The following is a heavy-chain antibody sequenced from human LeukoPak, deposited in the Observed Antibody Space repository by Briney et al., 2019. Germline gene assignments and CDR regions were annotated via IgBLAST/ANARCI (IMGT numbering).Heavy chain of an antibody. J-gene: IGHJ4*02. CDR3: AGDGHRMYYYESSDYRFDS. CDR2: ISAYNGYT. Sequence: ASVKVSCKASGYTFTGYYMHWVRQAPGQGLEWMGWISAYNGYTKYAQKFQGRVTMTRDTSTSTAYMELRSLRSDDTAVYFCAGDGHRMYYYESSDYRFDSWGQGTLVTVSS. V-gene: IGHV1-18*04. CDR1: GYTFTGYY. D-gene: IGHD3-22*01.